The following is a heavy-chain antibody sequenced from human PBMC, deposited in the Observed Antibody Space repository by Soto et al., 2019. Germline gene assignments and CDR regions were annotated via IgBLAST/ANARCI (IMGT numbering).Heavy chain of an antibody. Sequence: ASVKVSCKASGYTFTSYAMHWVRQAPGQRLEWMGWINAGNGNTKYSQKFQGRVTITRDTSASTAYMELSSLRSEDTAVYYCASGKDIVVVPAARAQAEYYYYGMDVWRQGTTVTV. CDR2: INAGNGNT. V-gene: IGHV1-3*01. J-gene: IGHJ6*02. CDR1: GYTFTSYA. D-gene: IGHD2-2*01. CDR3: ASGKDIVVVPAARAQAEYYYYGMDV.